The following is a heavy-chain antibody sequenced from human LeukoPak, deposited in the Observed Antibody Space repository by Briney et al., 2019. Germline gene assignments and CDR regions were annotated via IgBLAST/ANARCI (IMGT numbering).Heavy chain of an antibody. J-gene: IGHJ4*02. CDR3: ARDSGWYVSDY. CDR2: ISSSSSYI. V-gene: IGHV3-21*01. Sequence: GGSLRLSCAASGFTFSSYSMNWVRQAPGKGLEWVSSISSSSSYIYYADSVKGRFTISRDNAKNSLYLQMNSLRAEDTAVYYCARDSGWYVSDYWGQGTLVTVFS. CDR1: GFTFSSYS. D-gene: IGHD6-19*01.